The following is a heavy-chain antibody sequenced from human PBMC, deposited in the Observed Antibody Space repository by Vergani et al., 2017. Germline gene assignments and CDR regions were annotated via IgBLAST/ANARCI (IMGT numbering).Heavy chain of an antibody. Sequence: QVHLVESGGGVVQPGRSLTLSCVASGFSFRGHGMHWVRQAPGNGLGWVAMISYDGDRRDYGDFAKGRFTISRDSSKTVYLQMNSLRAEDTAVYYCAREYSSTSGRAFDFWGQGTKVTVSS. CDR1: GFSFRGHG. D-gene: IGHD2-2*01. J-gene: IGHJ3*01. V-gene: IGHV3-30*03. CDR2: ISYDGDRR. CDR3: AREYSSTSGRAFDF.